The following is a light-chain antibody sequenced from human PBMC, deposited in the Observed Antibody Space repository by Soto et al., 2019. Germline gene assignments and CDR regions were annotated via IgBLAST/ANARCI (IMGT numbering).Light chain of an antibody. Sequence: LTQPRSVSGSPGQSVTISCTGTSSDVGGYNFVSWYQHHPGKAPKLIIYDVSKRPSGVPDRFSGSKSGNTASLTISGLQAEDEADYYCCSYEGSYTLYVFGTGTKVTVL. V-gene: IGLV2-11*01. CDR3: CSYEGSYTLYV. J-gene: IGLJ1*01. CDR1: SSDVGGYNF. CDR2: DVS.